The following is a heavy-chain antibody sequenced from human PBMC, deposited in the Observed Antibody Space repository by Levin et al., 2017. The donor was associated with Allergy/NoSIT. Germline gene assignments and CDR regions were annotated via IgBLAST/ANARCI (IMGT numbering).Heavy chain of an antibody. J-gene: IGHJ6*02. CDR2: IYTSGST. CDR3: ARVLWFGESNYYGMDV. D-gene: IGHD3-10*01. Sequence: SETLSLTCTVSGGSISSYYWSWIRQPAGKGLEWIGRIYTSGSTNYNPSLKSRVTMSVDTSKNQFSLKLSSVTAADTAVYYCARVLWFGESNYYGMDVWGQGTTVTVSS. V-gene: IGHV4-4*07. CDR1: GGSISSYY.